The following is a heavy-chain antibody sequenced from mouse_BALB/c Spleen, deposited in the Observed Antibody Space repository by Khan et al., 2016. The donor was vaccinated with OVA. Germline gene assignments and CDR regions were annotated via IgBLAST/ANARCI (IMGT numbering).Heavy chain of an antibody. J-gene: IGHJ2*01. Sequence: VQLKESGPELVKPGASVKMSCKASGYTFTSYVMHWVRQKPGQGLEWIGYIYPFNDATKYNEKFKGKAILTSDKSSSTAYMELTSLTSEDSAVYFGARNYRYDVYFDSWGQGTTLTVSS. CDR2: IYPFNDAT. CDR1: GYTFTSYV. V-gene: IGHV1S136*01. D-gene: IGHD2-12*01. CDR3: ARNYRYDVYFDS.